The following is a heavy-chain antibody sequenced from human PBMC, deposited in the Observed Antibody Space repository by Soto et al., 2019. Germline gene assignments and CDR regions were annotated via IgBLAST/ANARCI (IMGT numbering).Heavy chain of an antibody. Sequence: XAGQASCKASGYSFTGLHFHLVRQATGQGLEWIGWMNPHSGDTGFAQRFQGRVTMTRNTSINTAYMELRSLRSQDTAVYYCARGSPGPVDNWGQGTQVTVSS. CDR1: GYSFTGLH. CDR3: ARGSPGPVDN. J-gene: IGHJ4*02. V-gene: IGHV1-8*01. CDR2: MNPHSGDT. D-gene: IGHD3-10*01.